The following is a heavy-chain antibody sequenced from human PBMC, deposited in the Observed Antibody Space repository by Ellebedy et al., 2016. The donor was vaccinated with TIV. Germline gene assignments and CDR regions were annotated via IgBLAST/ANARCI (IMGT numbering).Heavy chain of an antibody. V-gene: IGHV1-3*01. Sequence: AASVKVSCKASGYTFSSFAMHWVRQAPGQRLEWMGWINVGNGNTEYSQKFQGRVTMTRDTSTSTVYMELSSLSSEDTALYYCARAPLSGVFYGMDVWGQGTTVTVSS. CDR3: ARAPLSGVFYGMDV. J-gene: IGHJ6*02. CDR2: INVGNGNT. CDR1: GYTFSSFA. D-gene: IGHD3-16*02.